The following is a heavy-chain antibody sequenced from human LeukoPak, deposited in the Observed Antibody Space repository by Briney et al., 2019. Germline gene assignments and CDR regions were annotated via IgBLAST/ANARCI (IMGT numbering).Heavy chain of an antibody. Sequence: SETLSLTCAVYGGSFSGYYWSWIRQPPGKGLEWIGEINHSGSTNYNPSLKSRATISVDTSKNQFSLKLSSVTAADTAVYYCARSCSSTSCYRGGDWYYYYYGMDVWGQGTTVTVSS. D-gene: IGHD2-2*02. CDR2: INHSGST. V-gene: IGHV4-34*01. CDR3: ARSCSSTSCYRGGDWYYYYYGMDV. J-gene: IGHJ6*02. CDR1: GGSFSGYY.